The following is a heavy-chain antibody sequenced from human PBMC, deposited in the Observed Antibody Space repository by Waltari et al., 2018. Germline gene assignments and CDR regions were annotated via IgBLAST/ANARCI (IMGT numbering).Heavy chain of an antibody. CDR2: ISYDGTNK. CDR3: ATRIVGAPALGF. Sequence: QVQLVESGGGVVQPGRSLRLSCAASGFPFSAYGMHWVRQAPGKGLEWMALISYDGTNKYYADSMKGRFTISRDNSNNTLYLQMNSLRAEDTAVYYCATRIVGAPALGFWGRGTLVTVSS. J-gene: IGHJ4*02. D-gene: IGHD1-26*01. CDR1: GFPFSAYG. V-gene: IGHV3-30*03.